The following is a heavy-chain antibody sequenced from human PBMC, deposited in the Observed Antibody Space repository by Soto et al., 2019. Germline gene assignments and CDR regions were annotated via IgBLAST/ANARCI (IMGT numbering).Heavy chain of an antibody. V-gene: IGHV4-34*01. D-gene: IGHD3-22*01. CDR1: GGSFSGYY. CDR3: ARGLNGSGYYYGWFDP. CDR2: INHSGST. Sequence: SETQSLTCAVYGGSFSGYYWSWIRKPPGKGLEWIGEINHSGSTNYNPSLKSRVTISVDTSKNQFSLKLSSVTAADTAVYYCARGLNGSGYYYGWFDPWGQGTLVTVSS. J-gene: IGHJ5*02.